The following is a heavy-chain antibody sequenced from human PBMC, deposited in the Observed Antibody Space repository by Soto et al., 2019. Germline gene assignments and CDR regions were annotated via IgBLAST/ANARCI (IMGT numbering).Heavy chain of an antibody. J-gene: IGHJ6*04. CDR1: GYTFTSYY. D-gene: IGHD3-9*01. Sequence: ASVKVSCKASGYTFTSYYMHWVRQAPGQGLEWMGIINPSGGSTSYAQKFQGRVTMTRDTSTSTVYMELSSLRSEDTAVYYCARDRDYDILTGYYIRSFPGMDVWGKGTTVTVSS. V-gene: IGHV1-46*03. CDR3: ARDRDYDILTGYYIRSFPGMDV. CDR2: INPSGGST.